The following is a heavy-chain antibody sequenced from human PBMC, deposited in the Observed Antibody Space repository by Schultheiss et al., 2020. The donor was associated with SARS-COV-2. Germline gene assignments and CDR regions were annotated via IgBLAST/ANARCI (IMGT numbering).Heavy chain of an antibody. CDR1: GFTFSSYA. Sequence: GESLKISCAASGFTFSSYAMHWVRQAPGKGLEWVAVISYDGSNKYYADSVKGRFTISRDNSKNTLYLQMNSLRAEDTAVYYCAREITVTTYHGAFDIWGQGTMVTVSS. J-gene: IGHJ3*02. D-gene: IGHD4-17*01. CDR3: AREITVTTYHGAFDI. CDR2: ISYDGSNK. V-gene: IGHV3-30*01.